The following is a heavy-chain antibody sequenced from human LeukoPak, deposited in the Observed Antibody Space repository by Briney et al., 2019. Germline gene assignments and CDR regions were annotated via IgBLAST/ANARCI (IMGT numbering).Heavy chain of an antibody. D-gene: IGHD6-6*01. CDR1: GFTFSSYS. CDR2: IYYSGST. J-gene: IGHJ4*02. Sequence: LRLSCAASGFTFSSYSMNWIRRPPGKGLEWIGYIYYSGSTYYNPSLKSRVTISVDTPKNQFSLKLSSVTAADTAVYYCARGIAADFYFDYWGQGTLVTVSS. V-gene: IGHV4-30-4*08. CDR3: ARGIAADFYFDY.